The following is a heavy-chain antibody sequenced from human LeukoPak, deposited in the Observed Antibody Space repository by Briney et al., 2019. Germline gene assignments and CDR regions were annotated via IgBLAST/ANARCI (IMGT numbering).Heavy chain of an antibody. CDR3: ARERGWAFGY. J-gene: IGHJ4*02. D-gene: IGHD3-16*01. CDR2: IYYSGST. V-gene: IGHV4-39*02. CDR1: GGSISSSSYY. Sequence: SETLSLTCTVSGGSISSSSYYWGWIRQPPGKGLEWIGSIYYSGSTYYNPSLKSRVTISVDTSKNQFSLKLSSVTAADTAVYYCARERGWAFGYWGQGTLVTVSS.